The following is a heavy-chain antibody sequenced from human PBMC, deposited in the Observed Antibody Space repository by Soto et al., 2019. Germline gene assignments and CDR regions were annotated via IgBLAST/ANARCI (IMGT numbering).Heavy chain of an antibody. J-gene: IGHJ3*01. CDR2: INPSSGGT. CDR1: GYTFTGQY. V-gene: IGHV1-2*02. CDR3: ATDLSTSSFGGSFDL. Sequence: QVQLVQSGAEVRKPGASVKVSCKASGYTFTGQYLHWARQAPGEGLQWKGWINPSSGGTRYSQYFQGRVPMTRDTSISIAYMAMSSLTSGDSAIYYGATDLSTSSFGGSFDLWRQGTRVTLSS. D-gene: IGHD3-16*01.